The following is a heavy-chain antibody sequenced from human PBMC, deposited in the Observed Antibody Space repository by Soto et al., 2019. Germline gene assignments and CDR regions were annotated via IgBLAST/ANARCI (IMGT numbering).Heavy chain of an antibody. Sequence: EVQLVQSGAEVRKPGEPLKISCKGSGYTFTCYWIAWVRQMPGKGLEWMGIIFPGDSDTRYSPSVQWQVTIAVDKSNRSAYLQWSSLKASDTAMYYCARRDVSMSRGLIRLTGMDVWGQGTTVTGS. V-gene: IGHV5-51*01. CDR1: GYTFTCYW. CDR2: IFPGDSDT. J-gene: IGHJ6*02. D-gene: IGHD3-10*01. CDR3: ARRDVSMSRGLIRLTGMDV.